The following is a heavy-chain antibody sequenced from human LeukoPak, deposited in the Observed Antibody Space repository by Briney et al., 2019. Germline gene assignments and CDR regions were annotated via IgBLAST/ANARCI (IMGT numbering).Heavy chain of an antibody. CDR2: INPNSGGT. CDR1: GYTFTGYY. CDR3: ARDTYYYDSSGYGY. D-gene: IGHD3-22*01. V-gene: IGHV1-2*02. J-gene: IGHJ4*02. Sequence: ASVKVSCKASGYTFTGYYMHWVRQAPGQGLEWMGWINPNSGGTNYAQKFQGSVTMTRDTSISTAYMELSRLRSDDTAVYYCARDTYYYDSSGYGYWGQGTLVTVSS.